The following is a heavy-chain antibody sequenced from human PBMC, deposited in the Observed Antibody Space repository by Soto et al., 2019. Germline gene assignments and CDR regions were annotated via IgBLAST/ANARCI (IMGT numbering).Heavy chain of an antibody. Sequence: QVQLVESGGGVVQPGRSLRLSRAASGFTFSSYGMHWVRQAPGKGLEWVAVIWYDGSNKYYADSVKGRFTISRDNSKNTLYLQMNSLRAEDTAVYYCARDKAPFWSGYYNGMDVWGQGTTVTVSS. CDR2: IWYDGSNK. CDR3: ARDKAPFWSGYYNGMDV. CDR1: GFTFSSYG. D-gene: IGHD3-3*01. J-gene: IGHJ6*02. V-gene: IGHV3-33*01.